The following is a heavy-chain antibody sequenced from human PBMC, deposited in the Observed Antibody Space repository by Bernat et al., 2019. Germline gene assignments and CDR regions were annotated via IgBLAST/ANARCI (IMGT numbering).Heavy chain of an antibody. J-gene: IGHJ6*02. CDR2: INAGNGNT. CDR1: GYTFTSYA. V-gene: IGHV1-3*01. Sequence: QVQLVQSGAEVKKPGASVKVSCKASGYTFTSYAMHWVRQAPGQRLEWMGWINAGNGNTKYSQKFQGRVTITRDTSASTAYMELSSLRSEDTAVYYCARDFGGFGESYYYYGMDVWGQGTTVTVSS. CDR3: ARDFGGFGESYYYYGMDV. D-gene: IGHD3-10*01.